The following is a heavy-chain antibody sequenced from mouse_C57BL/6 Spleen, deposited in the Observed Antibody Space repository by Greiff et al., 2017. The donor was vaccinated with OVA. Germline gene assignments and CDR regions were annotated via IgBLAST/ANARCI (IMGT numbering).Heavy chain of an antibody. J-gene: IGHJ2*01. CDR2: INPNNGGT. D-gene: IGHD2-5*01. CDR3: ARVAYYSKPYYFDY. V-gene: IGHV1-22*01. CDR1: GYTFTDYN. Sequence: VQLVESGPELVKPGASVKMSCKASGYTFTDYNMHWVKQSHGKSLEWIGYINPNNGGTSYNQKFKGKATLTVNKSSSTAYMELRSLTSEDSAVYYCARVAYYSKPYYFDYWGQGTTLTVSS.